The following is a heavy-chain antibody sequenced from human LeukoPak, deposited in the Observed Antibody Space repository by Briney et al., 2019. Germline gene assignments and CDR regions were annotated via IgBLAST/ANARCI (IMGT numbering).Heavy chain of an antibody. V-gene: IGHV4-34*01. CDR3: ARVDSRNFDY. D-gene: IGHD3-22*01. CDR1: GGSFSHYS. CDR2: INHSGST. Sequence: SETLSLTCTVSGGSFSHYSWGWIRQPPGKGLEWIGEINHSGSTYYNPSLKSRVTISVDTSKNQFSLKLSSVTAADTAVYYCARVDSRNFDYWGQGTLVTVSS. J-gene: IGHJ4*02.